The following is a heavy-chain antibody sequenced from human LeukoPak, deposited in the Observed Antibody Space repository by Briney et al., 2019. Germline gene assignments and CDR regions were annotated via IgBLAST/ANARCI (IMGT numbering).Heavy chain of an antibody. Sequence: SETLSLTCTVSGGSISSYYWSWIRQPAGKGLEWIGRIYTSGSTNYNPSLKSRVTMSVDTSKNQFSLKLSSVTAADTAVYYCARDSPPYYYDSSGLDYWGQRTLVTVSS. CDR2: IYTSGST. V-gene: IGHV4-4*07. J-gene: IGHJ4*02. CDR3: ARDSPPYYYDSSGLDY. CDR1: GGSISSYY. D-gene: IGHD3-22*01.